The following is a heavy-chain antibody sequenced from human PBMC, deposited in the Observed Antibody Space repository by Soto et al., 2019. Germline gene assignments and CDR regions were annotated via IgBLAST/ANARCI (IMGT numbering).Heavy chain of an antibody. J-gene: IGHJ4*02. CDR1: GFTFSSYG. Sequence: QVQLVESGGGVVQPGRSLRLSCEASGFTFSSYGMHWVRQAPGKGLEWVAVIWYDGSNKYYADSVKGRFTISRDNSKNTLYLQMNSLRAEDTAVYYCARDLREKYYFDYWGQGTLVTVSS. V-gene: IGHV3-33*01. CDR2: IWYDGSNK. CDR3: ARDLREKYYFDY.